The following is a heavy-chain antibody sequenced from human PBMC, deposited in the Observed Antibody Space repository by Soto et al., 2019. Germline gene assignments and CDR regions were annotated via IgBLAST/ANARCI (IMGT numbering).Heavy chain of an antibody. Sequence: TLSLTCPVSGDSISSRGFYWNWIRHLPGKGLEWIGYISYSGATYYNPSLKSRLTISMDTSNNHFSLNLTSVTAADTAVYYCARQATMTGKYYFAYWGPGTLVT. V-gene: IGHV4-31*03. CDR1: GDSISSRGFY. J-gene: IGHJ4*01. D-gene: IGHD5-12*01. CDR3: ARQATMTGKYYFAY. CDR2: ISYSGAT.